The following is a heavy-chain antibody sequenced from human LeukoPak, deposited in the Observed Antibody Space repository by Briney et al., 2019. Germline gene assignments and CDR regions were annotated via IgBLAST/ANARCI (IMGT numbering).Heavy chain of an antibody. V-gene: IGHV1-3*03. CDR2: INAGNGNT. J-gene: IGHJ4*02. D-gene: IGHD3-3*01. CDR1: GYTFTSYA. CDR3: ARGYDFWSGYYGVFDY. Sequence: ASVKVSWKASGYTFTSYAMHWVRQAAGQRLEWMGWINAGNGNTKYSQEFQGRVTITRDTSASTAYMELSSLRSEDMAVYYCARGYDFWSGYYGVFDYWGQGTLVTVSS.